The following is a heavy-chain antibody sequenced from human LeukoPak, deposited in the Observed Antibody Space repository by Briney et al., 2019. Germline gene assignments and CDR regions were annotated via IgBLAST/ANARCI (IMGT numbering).Heavy chain of an antibody. CDR3: PRKYDSSGYFDF. Sequence: GGSLRLSCIASGFSLSGYAMSWVRQAPGKGLEWVSTISGGGDAAYYADSVKGRFTISRDNSKNTLYLQMNSLRAEDTAVYYCPRKYDSSGYFDFWGRGTLVTVSA. CDR2: ISGGGDAA. J-gene: IGHJ4*02. V-gene: IGHV3-23*01. D-gene: IGHD3-22*01. CDR1: GFSLSGYA.